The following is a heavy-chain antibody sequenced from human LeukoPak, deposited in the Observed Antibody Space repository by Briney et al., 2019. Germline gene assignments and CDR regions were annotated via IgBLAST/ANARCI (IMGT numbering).Heavy chain of an antibody. CDR3: AKSLHDYYKSWSEFRGFDI. D-gene: IGHD3-10*01. Sequence: GGSLRLSCAASGFSFRKHAMSWVRQAPGKGLEWVSSIFTDGHNTYNADSVRGRFTISRDNSDNMLYLQMNSLRAEDTATYYCAKSLHDYYKSWSEFRGFDIWGQGTVVTVSS. J-gene: IGHJ3*02. CDR1: GFSFRKHA. V-gene: IGHV3-23*01. CDR2: IFTDGHNT.